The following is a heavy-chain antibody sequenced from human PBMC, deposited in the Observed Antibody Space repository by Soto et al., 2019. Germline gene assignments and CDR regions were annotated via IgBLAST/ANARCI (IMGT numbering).Heavy chain of an antibody. CDR1: GFTFSSYA. J-gene: IGHJ4*02. D-gene: IGHD6-6*01. V-gene: IGHV3-30-3*01. Sequence: GGSLRLSCAASGFTFSSYAMHWVRQAPGKGLEWVAVISYDGSNKYYADSVKGRFTISRDNSKNTLYLQMNSLRAEDTAVYYCARDSLEYSSSPVYYWGQGTLVTVSS. CDR2: ISYDGSNK. CDR3: ARDSLEYSSSPVYY.